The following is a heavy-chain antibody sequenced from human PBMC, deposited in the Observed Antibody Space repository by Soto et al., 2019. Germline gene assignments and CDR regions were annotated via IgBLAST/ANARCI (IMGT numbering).Heavy chain of an antibody. CDR1: GFTVSSNY. J-gene: IGHJ6*02. D-gene: IGHD6-6*01. CDR2: IYSGGST. CDR3: ARETGQYSSPEGYYYGMDV. V-gene: IGHV3-53*01. Sequence: GGSLRLSCAASGFTVSSNYMSWVRQAPGKGLEWVSVIYSGGSTYYADSVKGRFTISRDNSKNTLYLQRNSLRAEDTAVYYCARETGQYSSPEGYYYGMDVWGQGTTVTVSS.